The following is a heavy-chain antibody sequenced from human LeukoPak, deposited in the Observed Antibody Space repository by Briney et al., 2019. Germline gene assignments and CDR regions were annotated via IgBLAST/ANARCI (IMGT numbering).Heavy chain of an antibody. CDR1: RYTFSSYA. CDR2: ISGSGGST. V-gene: IGHV3-23*01. CDR3: AKKKRIFGVVIPTPYDY. J-gene: IGHJ4*02. D-gene: IGHD3-3*01. Sequence: PGGSLRLSCAASRYTFSSYAVSWVCQAPGKGLEWVSAISGSGGSTYYADSVKGRFTISRDNSKNTLYLQMNSLRAEDTAVYYCAKKKRIFGVVIPTPYDYWGQGTLVTVSS.